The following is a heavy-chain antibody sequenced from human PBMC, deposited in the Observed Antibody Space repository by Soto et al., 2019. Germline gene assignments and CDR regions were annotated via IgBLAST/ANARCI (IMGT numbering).Heavy chain of an antibody. D-gene: IGHD3-10*01. CDR3: AKTDKYYYGSGSYWFDP. V-gene: IGHV3-23*01. J-gene: IGHJ5*02. CDR1: GFTFSSYA. Sequence: GGSLRLSCAASGFTFSSYAMSWVRQAPGKGLEWVSAISGSGGSTYYADSVKGRFTISRDNSKNTLYLQMNSLRAEDTAVYYCAKTDKYYYGSGSYWFDPWGQGTLVTVSS. CDR2: ISGSGGST.